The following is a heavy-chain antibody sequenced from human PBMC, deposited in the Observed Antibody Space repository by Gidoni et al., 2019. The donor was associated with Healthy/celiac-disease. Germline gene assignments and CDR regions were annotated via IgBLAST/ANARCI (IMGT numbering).Heavy chain of an antibody. CDR3: ARDRFTMVRGVITQSPYNWFDP. D-gene: IGHD3-10*01. CDR1: RYPFTASH. V-gene: IGHV1-2*02. CDR2: INPNSGGT. J-gene: IGHJ5*02. Sequence: QVPLVQSGPAVKKPGASVKVSCKASRYPFTASHIPWVRQAPGQGLEWMGWINPNSGGTNYAQKFQGRVTMTRDTSISTAYMELSRLRSDDTAVYYCARDRFTMVRGVITQSPYNWFDPWGQGTLVTVSS.